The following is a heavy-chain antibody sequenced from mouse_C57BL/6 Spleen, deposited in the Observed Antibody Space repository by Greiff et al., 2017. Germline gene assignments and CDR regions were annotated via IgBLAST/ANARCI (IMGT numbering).Heavy chain of an antibody. J-gene: IGHJ3*01. CDR2: IYPSDSET. D-gene: IGHD2-4*01. V-gene: IGHV1-61*01. CDR3: ARWHEYEGAD. CDR1: GYTFTSYW. Sequence: QVQLQQPGAELVRPGSSVKLSCKASGYTFTSYWMDWVKQRPGQGLEWIGNIYPSDSETHYNQKFKDKATLTVDKSSSTAYMQLSSLTSEDSAVYYCARWHEYEGADGGQGTLVTVSA.